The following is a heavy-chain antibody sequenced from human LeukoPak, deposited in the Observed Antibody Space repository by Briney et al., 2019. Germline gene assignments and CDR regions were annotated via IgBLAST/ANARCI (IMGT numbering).Heavy chain of an antibody. Sequence: SETLSLTCTVPGGSISSFYWSWIRQPPGKGLEWIGHFHDSGGTKYNPSLESRVAISVDTSKNQFSLMVNSVTAADTAVYYCARGDPSGRPGIGFDYWGQGTLVTVSS. D-gene: IGHD1-26*01. J-gene: IGHJ4*02. V-gene: IGHV4-59*01. CDR2: FHDSGGT. CDR3: ARGDPSGRPGIGFDY. CDR1: GGSISSFY.